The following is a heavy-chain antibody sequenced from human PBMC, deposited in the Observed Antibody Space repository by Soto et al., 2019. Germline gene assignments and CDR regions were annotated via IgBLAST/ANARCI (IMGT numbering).Heavy chain of an antibody. V-gene: IGHV4-59*01. Sequence: QVQLQESGPGLVKPSETLSLTCTVSGGSISSYYWSWIRQPPGKGLEWIGYIYYSGSTNYNPSLKSRVTISVDTSKNQFSLKLSSVTAADTAVYYCARTSDGWELPLLDPWGQGTLVTVSS. J-gene: IGHJ5*02. D-gene: IGHD1-26*01. CDR3: ARTSDGWELPLLDP. CDR1: GGSISSYY. CDR2: IYYSGST.